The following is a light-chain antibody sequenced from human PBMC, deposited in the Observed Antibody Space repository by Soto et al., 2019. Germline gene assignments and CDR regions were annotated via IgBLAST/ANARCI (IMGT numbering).Light chain of an antibody. CDR1: TSNIGSNY. J-gene: IGLJ2*01. CDR2: RNN. V-gene: IGLV1-47*01. CDR3: AAWDDSLNGPHVV. Sequence: QSVLTQPPSASGTPGQGVTISCSGSTSNIGSNYVYWYQQLPGTAPKLLIYRNNQRPSGVPDRFSGSKSGTSASLAISGLQSEDEADYYCAAWDDSLNGPHVVFGGGT.